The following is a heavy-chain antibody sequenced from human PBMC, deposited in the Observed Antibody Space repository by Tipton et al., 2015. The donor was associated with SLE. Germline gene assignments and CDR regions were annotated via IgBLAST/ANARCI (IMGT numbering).Heavy chain of an antibody. V-gene: IGHV4-39*01. CDR3: ARGHPDAFDI. CDR2: IYYSGST. CDR1: GGSISSSSYY. J-gene: IGHJ3*02. Sequence: TLSLTCTVSGGSISSSSYYWGWIRQPPGKGLEWIGSIYYSGSTNYNPSLKSRVTISVDTSKNQFSLKLSSVTAADTAVYYCARGHPDAFDIWGQGTMVTVSS.